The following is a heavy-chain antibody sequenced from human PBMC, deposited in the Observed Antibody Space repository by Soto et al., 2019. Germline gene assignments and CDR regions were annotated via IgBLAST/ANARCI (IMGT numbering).Heavy chain of an antibody. D-gene: IGHD2-2*01. J-gene: IGHJ5*02. CDR3: AGVPDR. CDR1: GGSISSGGYS. CDR2: IYHSGST. Sequence: PSETLSLTCAVSGGSISSGGYSWSWIRQPPGKGLEWIGYIYHSGSTYYNPSLKSRVTISVDRSKNQFSLKLSSVTAADTAVYYRAGVPDRWGQGTLVTVSS. V-gene: IGHV4-30-2*01.